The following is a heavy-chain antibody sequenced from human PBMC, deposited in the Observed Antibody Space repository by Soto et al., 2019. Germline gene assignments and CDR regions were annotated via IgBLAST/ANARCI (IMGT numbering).Heavy chain of an antibody. CDR1: GYPFTGYY. J-gene: IGHJ4*02. Sequence: ASVKVSCKASGYPFTGYYMHWVRQAPGQGLEWMGWINPNSGGTNYAQKFQGRVTMTRDTSISTAYMELSRLRSDDTAVYYCARDATMIVVVPRAYFDYWGQGTLVTVSS. D-gene: IGHD3-22*01. V-gene: IGHV1-2*02. CDR2: INPNSGGT. CDR3: ARDATMIVVVPRAYFDY.